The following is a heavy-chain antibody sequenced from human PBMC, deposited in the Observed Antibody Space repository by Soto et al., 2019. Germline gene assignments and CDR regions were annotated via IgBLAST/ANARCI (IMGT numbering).Heavy chain of an antibody. CDR1: GYTFFSNG. D-gene: IGHD3-10*01. CDR2: ISPYNGNT. Sequence: ASVKVSCKASGYTFFSNGISWVRQAPGQGLEWMGWISPYNGNTDYAQNFQGRVTMTTDTSTTTAYMELRSLKFDDTAVYYCAREGARLWYFDPWGQGTLVTVSS. J-gene: IGHJ5*02. V-gene: IGHV1-18*04. CDR3: AREGARLWYFDP.